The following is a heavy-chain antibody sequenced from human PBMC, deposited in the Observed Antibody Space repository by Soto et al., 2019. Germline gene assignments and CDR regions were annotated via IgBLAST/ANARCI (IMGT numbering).Heavy chain of an antibody. CDR3: ARHPDYVDCVGWFDP. D-gene: IGHD4-17*01. V-gene: IGHV4-59*01. J-gene: IGHJ5*02. CDR2: VYYSGST. Sequence: QVQLQESGPGLVKPSETLSLTCTVSGGSISSSYWSWIRQPPGKGLEWIGYVYYSGSTNYNPSLKSRVTISIDTSKNQFSLKLRSVTAADTAVYYCARHPDYVDCVGWFDPWGQGTLVTVSS. CDR1: GGSISSSY.